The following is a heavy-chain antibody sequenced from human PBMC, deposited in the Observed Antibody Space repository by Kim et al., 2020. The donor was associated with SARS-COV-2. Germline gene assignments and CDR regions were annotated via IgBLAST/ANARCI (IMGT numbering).Heavy chain of an antibody. CDR3: ARDSPDILTGFDY. V-gene: IGHV4-59*13. CDR1: GGSISSYY. J-gene: IGHJ4*02. CDR2: SYYSGST. Sequence: SETLSLTCTVSGGSISSYYWSWIRQPPGKGLEWVGYSYYSGSTNYNPSLKSRVTISVYTSKNQFSLKLSSVTAADTAVYYCARDSPDILTGFDYWGQGTLVTVSS. D-gene: IGHD3-9*01.